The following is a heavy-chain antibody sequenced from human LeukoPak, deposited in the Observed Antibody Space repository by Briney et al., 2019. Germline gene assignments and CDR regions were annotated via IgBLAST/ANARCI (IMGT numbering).Heavy chain of an antibody. CDR1: GFTFSSYS. D-gene: IGHD6-13*01. Sequence: GGSLRLSCAASGFTFSSYSMNWVRQAPGKGLEWVSYISSSGSTIYYADSVKGRFTISRDNAKNSLYLQMNSLRAEDTAVYYCARVKAERYSSSWYLNYYGMDVWGQGTTVTVSS. J-gene: IGHJ6*02. CDR3: ARVKAERYSSSWYLNYYGMDV. CDR2: ISSSGSTI. V-gene: IGHV3-48*04.